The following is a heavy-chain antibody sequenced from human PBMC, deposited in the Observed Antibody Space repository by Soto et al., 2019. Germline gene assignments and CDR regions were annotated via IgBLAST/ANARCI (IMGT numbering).Heavy chain of an antibody. Sequence: QVQLLQSGAELKPPGASVKMSCKASGYPFASYDINWVRQANGQGLEWMGWMTPTSGSTGYAQKFQGRVTMTRDTSIRTAYMEMRSLTSDDTAVYYCARTCTAGNYHSGGEDFDYWGQGALVTVSS. CDR1: GYPFASYD. J-gene: IGHJ4*02. CDR3: ARTCTAGNYHSGGEDFDY. V-gene: IGHV1-8*01. D-gene: IGHD4-4*01. CDR2: MTPTSGST.